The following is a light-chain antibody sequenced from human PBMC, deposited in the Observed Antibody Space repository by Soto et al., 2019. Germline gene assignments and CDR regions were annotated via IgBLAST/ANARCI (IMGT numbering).Light chain of an antibody. Sequence: QSVLTQPPSASGTPGQRVTISCSGSNSNIGSNTVNWYQQLPGTAPKLLIYYDNLRPSGVPDRISGSKSGTSASLAISGLQSGDEADYYCAAWDYSLNGRVFGTGTKVTVL. V-gene: IGLV1-44*01. CDR2: YDN. J-gene: IGLJ1*01. CDR3: AAWDYSLNGRV. CDR1: NSNIGSNT.